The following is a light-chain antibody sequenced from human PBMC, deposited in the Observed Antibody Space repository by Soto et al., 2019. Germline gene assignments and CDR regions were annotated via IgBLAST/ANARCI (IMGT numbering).Light chain of an antibody. CDR2: RAS. J-gene: IGKJ4*01. CDR3: QQYHSYPVT. V-gene: IGKV1-5*03. CDR1: QSISSW. Sequence: DIQMTQSPSTLSASVGDRVTITCRASQSISSWLAWYQQKPGKAPKFLISRASTLESGVPSRFSGSGSGTEFTLTISSLQPEDSATYYCQQYHSYPVTFGGGTKVEIK.